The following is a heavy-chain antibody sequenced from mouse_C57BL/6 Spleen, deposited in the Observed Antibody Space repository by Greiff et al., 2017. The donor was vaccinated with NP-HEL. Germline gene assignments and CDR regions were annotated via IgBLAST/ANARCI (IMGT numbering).Heavy chain of an antibody. V-gene: IGHV1-82*01. J-gene: IGHJ2*01. CDR2: IYPGDGDT. D-gene: IGHD3-2*02. CDR3: ARRDSSGYLDY. CDR1: DYAFSSSW. Sequence: VMLVESGPELVKPGASVKISCKASDYAFSSSWMNWVKQRPGKGLEWIGRIYPGDGDTNYNGKFKGKATLTADKSSSTAYMQLSSLTSEDSAVYFCARRDSSGYLDYWGQGTTLTVSS.